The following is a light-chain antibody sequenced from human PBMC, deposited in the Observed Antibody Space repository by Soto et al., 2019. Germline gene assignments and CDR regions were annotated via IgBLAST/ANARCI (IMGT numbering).Light chain of an antibody. J-gene: IGLJ3*02. V-gene: IGLV7-46*01. Sequence: QAVVTQEPSLTVSPGETVTLTCGSSTGAVTSGHSPYWIQQKPGQAPRTLIYDTSNKHSWTPARFSGSLLGGKAALTLSGAQPEDEADYYCSLFDGAPRVFGGGTQLTVL. CDR2: DTS. CDR1: TGAVTSGHS. CDR3: SLFDGAPRV.